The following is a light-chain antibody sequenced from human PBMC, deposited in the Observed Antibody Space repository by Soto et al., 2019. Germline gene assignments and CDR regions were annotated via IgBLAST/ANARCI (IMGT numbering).Light chain of an antibody. Sequence: VGMTQSPLSLPVTLGQPASISCRSTQGLVYIDGNTYLNWFHQRPGQSPRRLLYMISKRDSGVPDRFSGSGSGTDFTLTISRVEAEDVGVYYCMQGTHWPWTFGQGTKVEMK. CDR2: MIS. CDR3: MQGTHWPWT. CDR1: QGLVYIDGNTY. J-gene: IGKJ1*01. V-gene: IGKV2-30*01.